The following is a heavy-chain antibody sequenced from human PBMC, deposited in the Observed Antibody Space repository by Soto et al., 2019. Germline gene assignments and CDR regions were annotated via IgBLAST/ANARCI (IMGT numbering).Heavy chain of an antibody. CDR1: GGSITSVGHY. Sequence: QVQLQESGPALVKPSQTLSLTCTVSGGSITSVGHYWRWIRQHPEKGLEWIGYIYYSGSAYYNPPLKSRLTISVATSTNQFSLKLRSVTAADTAVYSCERGWSINGAFAWFAPWGQGTVVPVS. J-gene: IGHJ5*02. D-gene: IGHD2-15*01. CDR3: ERGWSINGAFAWFAP. CDR2: IYYSGSA. V-gene: IGHV4-31*03.